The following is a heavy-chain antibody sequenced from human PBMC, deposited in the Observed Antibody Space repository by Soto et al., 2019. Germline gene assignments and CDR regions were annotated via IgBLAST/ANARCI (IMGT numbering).Heavy chain of an antibody. J-gene: IGHJ4*02. Sequence: SGAEVRKPGASVKVSCQASGYTFSTYPITWVRQAPGQGLEWLGWINVYNGNTVYAQKFQGRVTMTTDTSTSTAYMELRSLRSDDTAIYYCARVFYNFANLDYWGQGTLVTVSS. CDR3: ARVFYNFANLDY. CDR1: GYTFSTYP. V-gene: IGHV1-18*04. D-gene: IGHD1-20*01. CDR2: INVYNGNT.